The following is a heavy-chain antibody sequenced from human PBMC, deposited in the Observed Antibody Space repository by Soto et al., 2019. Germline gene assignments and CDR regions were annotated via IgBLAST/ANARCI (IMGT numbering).Heavy chain of an antibody. D-gene: IGHD6-13*01. CDR2: ILYDGSDK. CDR1: GFTFSSYG. J-gene: IGHJ4*02. CDR3: ARGAYSSSWYYFDY. Sequence: GGSLRLSCAASGFTFSSYGMHWVRQAPGKGLEWVAFILYDGSDKYYADSVKGRFTISRDNSKNTLYLQMNSLRAEDRAVYNCARGAYSSSWYYFDYWGQGTLVTVSS. V-gene: IGHV3-33*01.